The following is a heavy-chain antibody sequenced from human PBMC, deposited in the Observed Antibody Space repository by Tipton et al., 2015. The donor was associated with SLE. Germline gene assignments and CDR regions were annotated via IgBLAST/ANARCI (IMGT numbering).Heavy chain of an antibody. CDR2: IHHSGST. Sequence: TLSLTCTVSGDSFSSGGYSWNWIRQPPGKGLEWIGYIHHSGSTYYSPSLKSRVTISVDRSKNQFSLRLSSVTAEDTAVYYCASGRCSSTSCYVAPYGLDVWGQGTTVTVSS. V-gene: IGHV4-30-2*01. CDR3: ASGRCSSTSCYVAPYGLDV. D-gene: IGHD2-2*01. CDR1: GDSFSSGGYS. J-gene: IGHJ6*02.